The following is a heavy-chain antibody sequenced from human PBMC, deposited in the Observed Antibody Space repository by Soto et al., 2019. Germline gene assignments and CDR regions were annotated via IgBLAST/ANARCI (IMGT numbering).Heavy chain of an antibody. V-gene: IGHV4-30-4*01. CDR1: GGSISSGDYY. J-gene: IGHJ6*02. Sequence: QVQLQESGPGLVKPSQTLSLTCTVSGGSISSGDYYWSWIRQPPGKGLEWIGYIYYSGSTYYNPSFKVRVTIAVATSKLRFSLMLRSVTAADTAVYYCASASPVVTDVWGQGTTVTVSS. D-gene: IGHD5-18*01. CDR2: IYYSGST. CDR3: ASASPVVTDV.